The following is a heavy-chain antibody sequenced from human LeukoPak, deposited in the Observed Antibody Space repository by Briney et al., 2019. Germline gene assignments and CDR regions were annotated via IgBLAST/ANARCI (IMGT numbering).Heavy chain of an antibody. CDR1: GGSISSYY. D-gene: IGHD1-26*01. CDR2: IYYSGST. Sequence: SETLSLTCTVSGGSISSYYWSWIRQPPGKGLEWIGYIYYSGSTNYNPSLKSRVTISVDTSKNQFSLKLSSVTAADTAVYYCARAHTIVGAPQYYFDYWGQGTLVTVSS. CDR3: ARAHTIVGAPQYYFDY. J-gene: IGHJ4*02. V-gene: IGHV4-59*01.